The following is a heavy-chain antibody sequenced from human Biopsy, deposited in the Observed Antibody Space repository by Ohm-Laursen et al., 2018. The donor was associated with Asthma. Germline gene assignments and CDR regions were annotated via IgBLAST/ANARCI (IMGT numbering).Heavy chain of an antibody. CDR1: GFNFGDYD. J-gene: IGHJ4*02. CDR2: GGSYYDGGLK. Sequence: SLRLSCAASGFNFGDYDMNWVRQAPGKGLEWVAVGGSYYDGGLKYYADSVNGRFTVSRDDSKNTLYLQMNSLRPDDTAVYYCARDVMEWYLPAFDFWGQGTLVTVSS. V-gene: IGHV3-30-3*01. D-gene: IGHD3-3*01. CDR3: ARDVMEWYLPAFDF.